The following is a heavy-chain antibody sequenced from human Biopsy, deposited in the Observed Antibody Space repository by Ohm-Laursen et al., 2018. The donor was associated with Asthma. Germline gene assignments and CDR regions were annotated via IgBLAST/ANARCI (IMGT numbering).Heavy chain of an antibody. CDR3: ARHWNWGSFFDY. CDR1: GGSISSNFYS. D-gene: IGHD7-27*01. CDR2: ISYTGNT. J-gene: IGHJ4*02. V-gene: IGHV4-39*01. Sequence: SDTLSLTCTVSGGSISSNFYSWGWIRQPPGKGLEWIGSISYTGNTDIPSLRSRVTLSVDTSKNNFSLKLTSVTAADTAVFYCARHWNWGSFFDYWGQGMLVTVSS.